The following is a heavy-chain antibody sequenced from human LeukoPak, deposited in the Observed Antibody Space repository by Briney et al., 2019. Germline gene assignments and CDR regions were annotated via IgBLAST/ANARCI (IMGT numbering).Heavy chain of an antibody. CDR3: ARAGGRVGSSLDFDY. J-gene: IGHJ4*02. D-gene: IGHD6-6*01. V-gene: IGHV4-34*01. Sequence: SETLSLTCAVYGGSFSGYYWSWIRQPPGKGPEWIGEINHSGSTNHNPSLKSRVTISVDASKNQFSLKLSSVTAADTSVYYCARAGGRVGSSLDFDYWGQGTPVTGSS. CDR2: INHSGST. CDR1: GGSFSGYY.